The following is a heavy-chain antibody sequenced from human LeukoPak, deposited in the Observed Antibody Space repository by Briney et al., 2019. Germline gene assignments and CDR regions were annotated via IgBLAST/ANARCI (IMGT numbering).Heavy chain of an antibody. CDR3: AKDQGSSFTIDY. CDR1: GFTVSSNY. CDR2: IYSGGST. D-gene: IGHD2-2*01. V-gene: IGHV3-53*01. J-gene: IGHJ4*02. Sequence: PGGSLRLSCAASGFTVSSNYMNRVRQAPGKGLEWVSVIYSGGSTYYADSVKGRFTISRDNSKNTLYLQMNSLRAEDTAVYYCAKDQGSSFTIDYWGQGTLVTVSS.